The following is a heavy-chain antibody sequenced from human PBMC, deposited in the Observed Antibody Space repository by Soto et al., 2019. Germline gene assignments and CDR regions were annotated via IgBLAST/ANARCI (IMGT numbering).Heavy chain of an antibody. J-gene: IGHJ5*02. CDR1: GFTFNSYA. CDR3: AKEGYYDFWSGYLNWFDP. D-gene: IGHD3-3*01. V-gene: IGHV3-23*01. Sequence: GGSLRLSCVASGFTFNSYAMSWVRQAPGKGLEWVSVISGSGGSTYYADSVKGRFTISRDNSKNTLYLQMSSLRVEDTAVYYCAKEGYYDFWSGYLNWFDPWGQGTLVTVSS. CDR2: ISGSGGST.